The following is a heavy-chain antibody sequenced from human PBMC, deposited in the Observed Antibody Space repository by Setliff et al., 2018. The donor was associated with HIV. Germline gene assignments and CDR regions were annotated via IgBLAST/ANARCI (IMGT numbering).Heavy chain of an antibody. V-gene: IGHV1-2*02. CDR1: GYTFTAYY. Sequence: GASVKVSCKAYGYTFTAYYMHWVRQAPGQGLEWMGWINPSCGGTNYAQKFRGRVTMTRDTSINTAHMYLSSLRSDDTAIYFCARGTDFWSGSSNFDYWGQGTQVTVSS. CDR3: ARGTDFWSGSSNFDY. D-gene: IGHD3-3*01. CDR2: INPSCGGT. J-gene: IGHJ4*02.